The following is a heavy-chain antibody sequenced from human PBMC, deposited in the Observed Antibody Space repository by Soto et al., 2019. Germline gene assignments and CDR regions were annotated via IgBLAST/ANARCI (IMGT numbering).Heavy chain of an antibody. CDR1: GFTFSTCA. J-gene: IGHJ4*02. Sequence: GGSLRLSCAASGFTFSTCALKWVRQAPGRGLEWVSTIGTTGNEYYADSVKGRFTISRDNSKNTLYLQLNSLRAEDTAVYYCAKSGSNVDHYSDYWGQGTLVTVSS. D-gene: IGHD3-10*01. CDR2: IGTTGNE. CDR3: AKSGSNVDHYSDY. V-gene: IGHV3-23*01.